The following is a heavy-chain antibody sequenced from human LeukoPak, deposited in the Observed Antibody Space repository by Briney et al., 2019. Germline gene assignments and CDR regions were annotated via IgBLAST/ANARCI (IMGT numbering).Heavy chain of an antibody. CDR1: GFTFSSYA. CDR3: AKYSSGWYDTPDY. J-gene: IGHJ4*02. D-gene: IGHD6-19*01. CDR2: INGSGGST. Sequence: GGSLRLSCAASGFTFSSYAMSWVRQAPGKGLEWVSAINGSGGSTYYADSVKGRFTISRDNSKNTLYLQMNSLRAEDTAVYYCAKYSSGWYDTPDYWGQGTLVTVSS. V-gene: IGHV3-23*01.